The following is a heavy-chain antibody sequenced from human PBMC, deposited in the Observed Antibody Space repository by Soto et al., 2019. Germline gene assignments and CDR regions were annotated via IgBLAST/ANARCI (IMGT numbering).Heavy chain of an antibody. J-gene: IGHJ4*02. Sequence: ESGGGLVQPGGSLRLSCAASGFTFTDHYMDWVRQAPGKGLEWLGRIRNRPNGYTTDYAASVKGRFTISRDDSKNSVYLQMHSRKTEDTAVYYCVRGTPVSGSYPPDYWGQGPLVSVSS. D-gene: IGHD3-10*01. CDR3: VRGTPVSGSYPPDY. V-gene: IGHV3-72*01. CDR1: GFTFTDHY. CDR2: IRNRPNGYTT.